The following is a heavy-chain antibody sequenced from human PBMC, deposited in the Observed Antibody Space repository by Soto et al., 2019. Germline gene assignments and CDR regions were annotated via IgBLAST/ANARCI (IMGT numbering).Heavy chain of an antibody. J-gene: IGHJ4*02. CDR2: ISYDGSNK. CDR1: GFTFTIYA. CDR3: AKGVDYYDSSGYDY. V-gene: IGHV3-30-3*01. D-gene: IGHD3-22*01. Sequence: PGGSLRLSCAASGFTFTIYAMHWVRQAPGKGLEWVTLISYDGSNKYYADSVKGRFTISRDNSKNTLYLQMNSLRAEDTAVYYCAKGVDYYDSSGYDYWGQGTPVTVSS.